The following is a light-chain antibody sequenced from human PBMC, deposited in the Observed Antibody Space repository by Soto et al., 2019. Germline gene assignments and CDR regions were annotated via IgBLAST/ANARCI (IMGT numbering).Light chain of an antibody. CDR1: SSNIGENY. V-gene: IGLV1-36*01. Sequence: QSVLTQPPSVSAAPRQRVTISCSGSSSNIGENYVNWYQQLPGKAPKLLIYHDDLLSAGVSDRCSGSKSGTSASLAISDLQSEDEADYYCAAWDDSLNGHVFGGGTKVTVL. J-gene: IGLJ3*02. CDR3: AAWDDSLNGHV. CDR2: HDD.